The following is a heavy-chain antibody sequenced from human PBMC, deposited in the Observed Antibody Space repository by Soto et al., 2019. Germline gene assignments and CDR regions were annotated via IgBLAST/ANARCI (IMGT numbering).Heavy chain of an antibody. CDR3: ARVADYDFWSGFPRNAFDI. D-gene: IGHD3-3*01. CDR2: ISSSSSTI. Sequence: PGGSLRLSCAASGFTFSSYSMNWVRQAPGEGLEWVSYISSSSSTIYYADSVKGRFTISRDNAKNSLYLQMNSLRAEDTAVYYCARVADYDFWSGFPRNAFDIWGQGTMVTVSS. V-gene: IGHV3-48*01. CDR1: GFTFSSYS. J-gene: IGHJ3*02.